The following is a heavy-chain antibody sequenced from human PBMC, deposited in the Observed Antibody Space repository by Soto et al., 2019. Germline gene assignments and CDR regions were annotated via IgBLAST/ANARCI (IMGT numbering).Heavy chain of an antibody. D-gene: IGHD3-10*01. CDR3: AVCRGWFGVDHPFGMDV. V-gene: IGHV3-53*01. Sequence: GGSLILSCAAYGFTVGSNYMSWVRQAPGKGLECVSVIYSGGSTDYADSVKGRFTISRDISKNTLYLQMNGLRAEDTAVYYCAVCRGWFGVDHPFGMDVWGKGSTVTVCS. J-gene: IGHJ6*04. CDR1: GFTVGSNY. CDR2: IYSGGST.